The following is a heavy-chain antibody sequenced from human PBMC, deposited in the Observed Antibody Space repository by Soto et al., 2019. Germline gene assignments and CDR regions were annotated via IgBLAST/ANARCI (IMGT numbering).Heavy chain of an antibody. CDR2: ISYDGSNK. V-gene: IGHV3-30*03. CDR3: APWFGAFDY. J-gene: IGHJ4*02. Sequence: GGSLRLSCAASGFTFSSYGMHWVRQAPGKWLEWVAVISYDGSNKYYADSVKCRFTISRDNSKNTLYLQMNSLRAEDTAVYYCAPWFGAFDYWGQGTLVTVSS. CDR1: GFTFSSYG. D-gene: IGHD3-10*01.